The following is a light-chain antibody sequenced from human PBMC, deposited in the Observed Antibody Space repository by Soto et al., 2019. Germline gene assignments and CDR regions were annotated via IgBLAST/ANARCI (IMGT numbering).Light chain of an antibody. Sequence: QSALTQPPSASGTPGQTVTISCSGSSSNIGSGVVNWYQQLPGTAPKLLIYSNNQWPSGVPDRFSGSKSGTSASLAISGLQSEDEADYYCAAWDDSLSGPLFGTGTKVTVL. CDR2: SNN. CDR1: SSNIGSGV. V-gene: IGLV1-44*01. J-gene: IGLJ1*01. CDR3: AAWDDSLSGPL.